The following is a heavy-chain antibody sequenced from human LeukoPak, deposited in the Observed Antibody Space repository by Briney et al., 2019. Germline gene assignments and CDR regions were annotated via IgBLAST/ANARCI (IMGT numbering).Heavy chain of an antibody. CDR2: ISGSGSST. CDR1: GFTFNNYA. D-gene: IGHD6-6*01. J-gene: IGHJ4*02. Sequence: GGSLRLSCAASGFTFNNYAMSWVRQAPGKGLEWVSAISGSGSSTYYADSVKGRFTISRDNSENTLFLQMNSLGAEDTALYYCAKGRYSSSHYVGDYWGQGTLVTVSS. CDR3: AKGRYSSSHYVGDY. V-gene: IGHV3-23*01.